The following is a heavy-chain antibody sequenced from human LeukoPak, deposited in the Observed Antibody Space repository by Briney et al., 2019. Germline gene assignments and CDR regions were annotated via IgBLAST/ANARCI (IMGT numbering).Heavy chain of an antibody. J-gene: IGHJ4*02. V-gene: IGHV3-73*01. CDR3: TRPLISDYGDYVNY. CDR2: IRSKANSYAA. CDR1: GFTFSGSA. Sequence: GGSLRLASAAYGFTFSGSAMDWVRQASGNGLEWVGRIRSKANSYAAAYAASVKGRFTISRDDSKNTAYLQMNSLKTEDTAVYYCTRPLISDYGDYVNYWGQGTLVTVSS. D-gene: IGHD4-17*01.